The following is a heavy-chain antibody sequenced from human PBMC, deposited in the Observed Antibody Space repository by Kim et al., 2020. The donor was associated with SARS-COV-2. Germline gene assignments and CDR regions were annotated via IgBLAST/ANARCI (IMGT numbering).Heavy chain of an antibody. CDR2: LYTGGSS. V-gene: IGHV3-53*01. CDR1: GFSVSVTY. J-gene: IGHJ6*03. D-gene: IGHD2-15*01. CDR3: ASVVAEIRDYYYMDV. Sequence: VGSLRLSCAASGFSVSVTYMSWVRQAPGRGLEWVSVLYTGGSSYYADSVKGRFIISRDDSENTLYLRMNSLSAEDTAVYFCASVVAEIRDYYYMDVWGKGTTVTVSS.